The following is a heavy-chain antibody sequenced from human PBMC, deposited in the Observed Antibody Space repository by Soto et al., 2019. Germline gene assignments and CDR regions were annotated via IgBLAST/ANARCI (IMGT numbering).Heavy chain of an antibody. D-gene: IGHD6-6*01. Sequence: PGGSLRLSCAASGFTFSSYAMSWVRQAPGKGLEWVSGISDSGVSTYYADSVKGRFTISKDNSKNTLYLQMNSLRAEDTAVYYCAKDRRRYSSWSGWINWFDPWGQGTLVTVSS. V-gene: IGHV3-23*01. CDR1: GFTFSSYA. CDR3: AKDRRRYSSWSGWINWFDP. J-gene: IGHJ5*02. CDR2: ISDSGVST.